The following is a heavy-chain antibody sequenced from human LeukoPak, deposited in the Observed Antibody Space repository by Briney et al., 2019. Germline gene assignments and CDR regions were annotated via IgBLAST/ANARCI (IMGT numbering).Heavy chain of an antibody. J-gene: IGHJ4*02. CDR2: INTDGSGT. V-gene: IGHV3-74*01. CDR3: ARDHGWADFDY. Sequence: GGSLRLSCAASGFTFSSYWMHWVRQAPGKGLVWVSRINTDGSGTSYADSVKGRSTISRDNAKNTLYLQMNSLRAEDTAVYYCARDHGWADFDYWGQGTLVTVSS. D-gene: IGHD6-19*01. CDR1: GFTFSSYW.